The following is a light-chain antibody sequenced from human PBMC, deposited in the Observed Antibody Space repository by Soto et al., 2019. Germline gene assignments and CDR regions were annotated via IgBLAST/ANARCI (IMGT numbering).Light chain of an antibody. CDR2: STS. V-gene: IGKV1-39*01. J-gene: IGKJ3*01. CDR3: QQSYITPRT. CDR1: QSIRTY. Sequence: DIEMTQSPSSVSAAIGDRVTITCRASQSIRTYLNWYQQKPGKGPALLIHSTSSLQSGVPSRFSGSVSGTDFTLTITKLQPEDFATYYCQQSYITPRTFGPGTKVDIK.